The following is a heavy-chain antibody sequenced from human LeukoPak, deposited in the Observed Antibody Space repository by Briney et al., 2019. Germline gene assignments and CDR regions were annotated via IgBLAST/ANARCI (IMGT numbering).Heavy chain of an antibody. V-gene: IGHV4-34*01. CDR2: INHSGST. CDR3: ARVPAGTVPDY. CDR1: GGSFSGYY. J-gene: IGHJ4*02. D-gene: IGHD6-13*01. Sequence: SETLSLTCAVYGGSFSGYYWSWIRQPPGKGLEWIGEINHSGSTNYNPSLKSRVTISVDTSKNQFSLKLSSVTAADTAVYYCARVPAGTVPDYWGQGTLVTVSS.